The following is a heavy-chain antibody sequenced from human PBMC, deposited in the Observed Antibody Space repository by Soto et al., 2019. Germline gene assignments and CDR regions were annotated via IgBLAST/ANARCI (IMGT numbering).Heavy chain of an antibody. CDR3: ARDPQWELPNYFDY. D-gene: IGHD1-26*01. CDR1: GFTFSSYG. V-gene: IGHV3-33*01. Sequence: QVQLVESGGGVVQPGRSLRLSCAASGFTFSSYGMHWVHQAPGKGLEWVAVIWYDGSNKYYADSVKGRFTISRDNSKNTLYLQMNSLRAEDTAVYYCARDPQWELPNYFDYWGQGTLVTVSS. CDR2: IWYDGSNK. J-gene: IGHJ4*02.